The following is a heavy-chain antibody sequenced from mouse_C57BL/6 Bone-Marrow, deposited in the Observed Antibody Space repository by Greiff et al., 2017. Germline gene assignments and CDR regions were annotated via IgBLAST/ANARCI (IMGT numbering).Heavy chain of an antibody. J-gene: IGHJ1*03. CDR1: GFNIKNTY. V-gene: IGHV14-3*01. CDR2: IDPANGNT. Sequence: VQLQQSVAELVRPGASVKLSCTASGFNIKNTYMHWVKQRPEQGLGWIGRIDPANGNTKYAPKFQGKATITADTSSNTAYLQLSSLTSEDTAIYYCAPFYYYGSSPFWYFDVWGTGTTVTVSS. CDR3: APFYYYGSSPFWYFDV. D-gene: IGHD1-1*01.